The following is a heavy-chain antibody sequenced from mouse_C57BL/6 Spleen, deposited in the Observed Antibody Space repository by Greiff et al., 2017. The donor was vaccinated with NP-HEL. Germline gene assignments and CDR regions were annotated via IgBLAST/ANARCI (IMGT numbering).Heavy chain of an antibody. Sequence: EVQLQQSGPVLVKPGASVKMSCKASGYTFTDYYMNWVKQSPGKSLEWIGVINPYNGGTSYNQKFKGKATLTVDKSSSTAYMELNSLTSEDSAVYYCARTAQATRFAYWGQGTLVTVSA. D-gene: IGHD3-2*02. CDR2: INPYNGGT. J-gene: IGHJ3*01. CDR1: GYTFTDYY. V-gene: IGHV1-19*01. CDR3: ARTAQATRFAY.